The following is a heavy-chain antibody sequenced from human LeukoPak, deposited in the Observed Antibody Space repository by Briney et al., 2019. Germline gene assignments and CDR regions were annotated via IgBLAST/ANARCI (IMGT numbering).Heavy chain of an antibody. CDR1: GYTFTGYY. D-gene: IGHD2-15*01. Sequence: ASVKVSCKASGYTFTGYYMHWVRQAPGQGLEWMGWINPNSGGTNYAQKFQGRVTMTRDTSISTAYMELSRLRSDDTAVYYCARGYCSGGSRVLDYYYMDVWGKGTTVTVSS. V-gene: IGHV1-2*02. CDR3: ARGYCSGGSRVLDYYYMDV. J-gene: IGHJ6*03. CDR2: INPNSGGT.